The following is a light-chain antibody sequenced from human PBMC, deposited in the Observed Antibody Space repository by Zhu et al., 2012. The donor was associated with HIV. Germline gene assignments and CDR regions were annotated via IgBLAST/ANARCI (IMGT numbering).Light chain of an antibody. J-gene: IGKJ1*01. V-gene: IGKV3-20*01. CDR1: QSISSTY. CDR2: GAS. CDR3: HQYNNWPPT. Sequence: EIVLTQSPGTLSLSPGERATLSCRASQSISSTYLAWYQQRPGQAPRLLIYGASSRATGIPDRFSGSGSGTDFTLTITSLESEDFAVYYCHQYNNWPPTFGQGTEVEI.